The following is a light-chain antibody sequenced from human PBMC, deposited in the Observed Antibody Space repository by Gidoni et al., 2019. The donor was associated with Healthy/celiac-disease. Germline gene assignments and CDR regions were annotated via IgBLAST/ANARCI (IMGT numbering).Light chain of an antibody. CDR1: QSVSSY. Sequence: EIVLTQSPATLSLSPGERATLSCRASQSVSSYLAWYQPEPGQAPRLLIYDASNRATGIPARFSGSGSGTDFTLTISSLEPEDFAVYYCQQRSNWPPYTFGQXTKLEIK. J-gene: IGKJ2*01. CDR3: QQRSNWPPYT. V-gene: IGKV3-11*01. CDR2: DAS.